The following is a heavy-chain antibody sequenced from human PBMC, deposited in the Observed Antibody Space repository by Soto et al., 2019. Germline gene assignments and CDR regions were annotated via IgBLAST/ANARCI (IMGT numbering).Heavy chain of an antibody. Sequence: GASVTVSCKASGYTFNSYGISWVRQAPGQGLEWMGWISAYNGNTNYAQKLQGRVTMTTDTSKNTLYMQMNSLRVEDTAVYYCAKARPFSSGSHYFDYWGQGTLVTVSS. V-gene: IGHV1-18*01. D-gene: IGHD6-19*01. J-gene: IGHJ4*02. CDR1: GYTFNSYG. CDR2: ISAYNGNT. CDR3: AKARPFSSGSHYFDY.